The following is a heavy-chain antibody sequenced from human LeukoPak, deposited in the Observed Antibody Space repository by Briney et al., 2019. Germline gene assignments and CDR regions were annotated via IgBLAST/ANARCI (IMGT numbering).Heavy chain of an antibody. CDR3: ARQVAVAAWEY. CDR1: GYSFISYW. CDR2: IYPGDSET. J-gene: IGHJ4*02. V-gene: IGHV5-51*01. Sequence: GESLKISCKGSGYSFISYWIGWVRQMPEKGLEWMGIIYPGDSETRYSPSFQGQVTISADKSINTAYLQWSSLKASDTAMYYCARQVAVAAWEYWGQGTLVTVSS. D-gene: IGHD6-19*01.